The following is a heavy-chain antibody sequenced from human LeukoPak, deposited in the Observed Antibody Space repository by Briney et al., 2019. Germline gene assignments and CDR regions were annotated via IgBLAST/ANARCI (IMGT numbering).Heavy chain of an antibody. Sequence: SQTLSLTCAVSGDSVTNPGYSWTWTRQHPGTALEWIGHISNSGTTAYNPSLKSRVSISVDTSTNQFSLRLASVSAADTAVYYCARDILVTSSPDAFDIWGPGTMVTVSS. CDR2: ISNSGTT. V-gene: IGHV4-31*11. D-gene: IGHD2-21*02. CDR3: ARDILVTSSPDAFDI. J-gene: IGHJ3*02. CDR1: GDSVTNPGYS.